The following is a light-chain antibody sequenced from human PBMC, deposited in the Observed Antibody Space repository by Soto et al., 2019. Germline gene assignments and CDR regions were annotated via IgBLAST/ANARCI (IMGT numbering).Light chain of an antibody. CDR2: EVS. V-gene: IGLV2-14*01. Sequence: QAVLTQPASVSGSPGQSITISCTGTSSDVGAFKYVSWYQQYPGKPPKLMIYEVSNRPSGISNRFSGSKSGNTASLTISGLQAEDEADYYCTSYTSSTTVLFGGGTKLTVL. CDR3: TSYTSSTTVL. J-gene: IGLJ2*01. CDR1: SSDVGAFKY.